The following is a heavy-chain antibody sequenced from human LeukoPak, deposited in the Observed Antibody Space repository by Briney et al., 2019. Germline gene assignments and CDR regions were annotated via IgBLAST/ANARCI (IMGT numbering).Heavy chain of an antibody. V-gene: IGHV3-23*01. Sequence: GGSLRLSCAASGFTFSTYAMSWVRQAPGKGLEWVSVISGSGGRTYYADPVKGRFTISRDKAKNTLYLQMSSLRGEDTAVYYCAKTDNYYAMDVWGQGTTVTVSS. J-gene: IGHJ6*02. CDR3: AKTDNYYAMDV. CDR2: ISGSGGRT. CDR1: GFTFSTYA.